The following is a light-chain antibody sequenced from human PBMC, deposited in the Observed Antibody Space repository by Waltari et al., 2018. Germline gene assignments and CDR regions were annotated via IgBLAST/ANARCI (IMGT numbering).Light chain of an antibody. V-gene: IGKV3-11*01. CDR2: DAS. CDR3: QQRRNWPLT. J-gene: IGKJ4*01. Sequence: SCRASQSVGTYLAWYQQRPGKSPRLLIYDASYRATGIPARFSGSGSETDFTLTISSLQPEDFAVYYCQQRRNWPLTFGGGTRVQI. CDR1: QSVGTY.